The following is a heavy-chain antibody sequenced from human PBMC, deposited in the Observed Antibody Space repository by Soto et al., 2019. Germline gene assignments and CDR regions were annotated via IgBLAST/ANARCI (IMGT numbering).Heavy chain of an antibody. CDR2: ISAHNGNT. D-gene: IGHD1-1*01. CDR3: ARGRYGDY. J-gene: IGHJ4*02. V-gene: IGHV1-18*01. CDR1: GYAFTTYG. Sequence: QVHLVQSGAEVKKPGASVKVSCKGSGYAFTTYGITWVRQAPGQGLEWMGWISAHNGNTNYAQKLQGRVTVNRDTSTSTAYMELRSLRSDDKAVYYCARGRYGDYWGQGALVTVSS.